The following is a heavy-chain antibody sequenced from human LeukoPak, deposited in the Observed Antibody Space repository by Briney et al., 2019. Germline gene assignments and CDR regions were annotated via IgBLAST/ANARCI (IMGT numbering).Heavy chain of an antibody. V-gene: IGHV3-23*01. Sequence: GGSLRLSCAASGFTFSNYWMTWVRQAPGKGLEWVSAISGSGGSTYYADSVKGRFTVSRDNSKNTLYLQMSSLRAEDTAVYYCAKDERNWNYNLASQTYDWGQGTLVTVSS. J-gene: IGHJ4*02. CDR1: GFTFSNYW. CDR3: AKDERNWNYNLASQTYD. D-gene: IGHD1-7*01. CDR2: ISGSGGST.